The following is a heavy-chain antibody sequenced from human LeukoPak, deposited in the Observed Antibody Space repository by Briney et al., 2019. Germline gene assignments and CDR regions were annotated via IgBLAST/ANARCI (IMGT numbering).Heavy chain of an antibody. Sequence: SETLSLTCTVSGGSISSYYWSWIRQPPGKGLEWIGYIYYSGSTNYNPSLKSRVTISVDTSKNQFSLKLSSVTAADTAVYYCARDSVRYAFDIWGQGTMVTVSS. CDR1: GGSISSYY. V-gene: IGHV4-59*01. CDR2: IYYSGST. J-gene: IGHJ3*02. CDR3: ARDSVRYAFDI. D-gene: IGHD5-24*01.